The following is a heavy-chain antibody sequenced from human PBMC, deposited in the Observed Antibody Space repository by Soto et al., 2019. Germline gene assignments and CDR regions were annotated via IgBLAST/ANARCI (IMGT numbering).Heavy chain of an antibody. Sequence: QVQLVQSGAEVKKPGSSVKVSCKASGGTFSSYAISWVRQAPGQGLEWMGGIIPIFGTANYAQKFQGRVTITADESTSTAYMELSILRSEDTAVYYCARVGEQWLVAGGSPHYNWFDPWGQGTLVTVSS. CDR1: GGTFSSYA. CDR2: IIPIFGTA. J-gene: IGHJ5*02. D-gene: IGHD6-19*01. V-gene: IGHV1-69*01. CDR3: ARVGEQWLVAGGSPHYNWFDP.